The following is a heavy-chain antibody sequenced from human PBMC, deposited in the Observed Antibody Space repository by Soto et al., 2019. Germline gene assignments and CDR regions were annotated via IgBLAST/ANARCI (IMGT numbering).Heavy chain of an antibody. D-gene: IGHD3-16*01. J-gene: IGHJ6*02. V-gene: IGHV1-8*01. Sequence: QAHLVQSGAEVKRPGASVKVSCKASGYTFSDFDISWLRQASGQGPEWMGWMNAKSGDTFFAQRFQGKFNMTWDTSLSTAYMEVGSLTSDDTDMYYCARGNPFNYAGFDVWGQGTPVGVSS. CDR1: GYTFSDFD. CDR2: MNAKSGDT. CDR3: ARGNPFNYAGFDV.